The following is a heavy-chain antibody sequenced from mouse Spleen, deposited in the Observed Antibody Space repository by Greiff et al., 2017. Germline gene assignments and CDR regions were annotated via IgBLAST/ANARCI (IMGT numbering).Heavy chain of an antibody. CDR3: ARDGDYGNYVGAMDY. D-gene: IGHD2-1*01. CDR1: GFTFSDYY. CDR2: ISDGGSYT. Sequence: EVQVVESGGGLVKPGGSLKLSCAASGFTFSDYYMYWVRQTPEKRLEWVATISDGGSYTYYPDSVKGRFTISRDNAKNNLYLQMSSLKSEDTAMYYCARDGDYGNYVGAMDYWGQGTSVTVSS. V-gene: IGHV5-4*02. J-gene: IGHJ4*01.